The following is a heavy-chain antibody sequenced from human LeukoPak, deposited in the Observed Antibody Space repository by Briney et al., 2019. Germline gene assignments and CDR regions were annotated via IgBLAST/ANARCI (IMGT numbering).Heavy chain of an antibody. V-gene: IGHV4-34*01. CDR2: INHSGST. D-gene: IGHD3-10*01. CDR1: GGSFSGYY. J-gene: IGHJ5*02. Sequence: SETLSLTCAVYGGSFSGYYWSWIRQPPGKGLEWIGEINHSGSTNYNPSLKSRVTISVDTSKNQFSLKLSSVTAADTAVYYCARGRYGWFGSQGWFDPWGQGTLVTVSS. CDR3: ARGRYGWFGSQGWFDP.